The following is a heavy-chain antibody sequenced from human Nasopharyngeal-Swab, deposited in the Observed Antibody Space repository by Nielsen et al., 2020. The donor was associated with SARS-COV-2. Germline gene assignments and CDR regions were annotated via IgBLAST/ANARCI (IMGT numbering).Heavy chain of an antibody. Sequence: SVKASCKASGGTFSSYAISWVRQAPGQGLEWIGGIIPIFGTANYAQKFQGRVTITADESTSTAYMELSSLRSEDTAVYYCASWTGDDAFDIWGQGTMVTVSS. D-gene: IGHD3/OR15-3a*01. V-gene: IGHV1-69*13. CDR2: IIPIFGTA. J-gene: IGHJ3*02. CDR3: ASWTGDDAFDI. CDR1: GGTFSSYA.